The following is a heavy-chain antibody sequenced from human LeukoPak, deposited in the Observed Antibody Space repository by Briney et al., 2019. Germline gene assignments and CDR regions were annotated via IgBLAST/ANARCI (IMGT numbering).Heavy chain of an antibody. Sequence: ASVKVSCKASGYTFTGYYMHWVRQAPGQGLEWMGRINPNSGGTNYAQKFQGRVTMTRDTSISTAYMELSRLRSDDTAVYYRARDRSHHYYDSSGYCDYWGQGTLVTVSS. D-gene: IGHD3-22*01. CDR3: ARDRSHHYYDSSGYCDY. CDR1: GYTFTGYY. V-gene: IGHV1-2*06. J-gene: IGHJ4*02. CDR2: INPNSGGT.